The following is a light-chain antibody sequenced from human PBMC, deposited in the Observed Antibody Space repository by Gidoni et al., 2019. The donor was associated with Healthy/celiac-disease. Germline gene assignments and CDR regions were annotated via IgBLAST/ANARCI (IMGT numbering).Light chain of an antibody. CDR3: HQYRNWPSLT. V-gene: IGKV3-15*01. CDR1: QAINSN. Sequence: EVVMTQSPAIVSVSPGDTATLSGRASQAINSNVAWYQQRPGQAPRLLIYGASTRATGIPARFSGSGSGTEFTLTISSLQFEDFAVYYCHQYRNWPSLTFGGGTKVDIK. J-gene: IGKJ4*01. CDR2: GAS.